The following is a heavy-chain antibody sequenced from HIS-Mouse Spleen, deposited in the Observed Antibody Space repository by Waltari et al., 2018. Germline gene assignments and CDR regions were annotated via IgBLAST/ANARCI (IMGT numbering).Heavy chain of an antibody. Sequence: EVQLVESGGGLVQPGRSLRLSCAASGFTFDDYAMPWVRQAPGKGLEWVPGISWNSGSIGYADSVKGRFTISRDNAKNSLYLQMNSLRAEDTALYYCAKDIGGWPDPSWGQGTLVTVSS. CDR2: ISWNSGSI. CDR3: AKDIGGWPDPS. CDR1: GFTFDDYA. D-gene: IGHD6-19*01. J-gene: IGHJ4*02. V-gene: IGHV3-9*01.